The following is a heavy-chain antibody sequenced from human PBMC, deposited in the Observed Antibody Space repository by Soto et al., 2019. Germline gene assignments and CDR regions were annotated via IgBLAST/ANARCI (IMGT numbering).Heavy chain of an antibody. Sequence: GGSLRLSCVASGFTFSTYVLSWVRQAPGKGLERVSGISGSGGSTYYAASVKGRFTISRDDSKSIAYLKMNSLKTEDTAVFYCTRGASSSAQGGYYFDYWGQGTLVTVSS. CDR3: TRGASSSAQGGYYFDY. J-gene: IGHJ4*02. CDR1: GFTFSTYV. D-gene: IGHD2-2*01. V-gene: IGHV3-23*01. CDR2: ISGSGGST.